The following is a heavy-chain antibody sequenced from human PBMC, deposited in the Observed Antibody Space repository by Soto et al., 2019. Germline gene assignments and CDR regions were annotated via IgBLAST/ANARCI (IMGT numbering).Heavy chain of an antibody. Sequence: QVQLVQSAGEVKKPGASAIVSCQASGYTFRNYIIAWLRQAPGQGLEWMGWISPYNGNTNYARQCRATVNLTTDTSTSAAYLELRNLGSDDAATYYCARYCAGNACYSRHYYAMDVWGQGTTVSVSS. CDR3: ARYCAGNACYSRHYYAMDV. V-gene: IGHV1-18*01. D-gene: IGHD2-21*02. CDR2: ISPYNGNT. J-gene: IGHJ6*02. CDR1: GYTFRNYI.